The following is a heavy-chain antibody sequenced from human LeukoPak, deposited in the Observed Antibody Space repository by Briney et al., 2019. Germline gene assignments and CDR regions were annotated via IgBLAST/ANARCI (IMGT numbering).Heavy chain of an antibody. CDR3: AKWGDYDILTGYYVSDF. D-gene: IGHD3-9*01. CDR1: GFIFRNYA. V-gene: IGHV3-23*01. J-gene: IGHJ4*02. CDR2: ITGSGDTT. Sequence: GGSLRLSCAASGFIFRNYAMSWVRQAPGEGLEWVSAITGSGDTTYYADSVKGRFTVSRDNSKNTLYVEMNTLRAEDTAVYYCAKWGDYDILTGYYVSDFWGQGTLVTVSS.